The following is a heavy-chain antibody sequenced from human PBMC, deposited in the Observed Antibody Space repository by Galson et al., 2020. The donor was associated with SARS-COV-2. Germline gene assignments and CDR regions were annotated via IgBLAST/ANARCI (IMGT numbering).Heavy chain of an antibody. J-gene: IGHJ4*02. D-gene: IGHD2-2*01. CDR1: GFIFSDYA. Sequence: QHGESLKISCSAPGFIFSDYAMHWVRQAPGKGLEYVSAISSNGATSSYADSVNGRFTMSRDNSKNMFYLQMTALRLEDTAFYYCLSYSSTRRNYWGQGTLVTVSS. CDR2: ISSNGATS. CDR3: LSYSSTRRNY. V-gene: IGHV3-64D*06.